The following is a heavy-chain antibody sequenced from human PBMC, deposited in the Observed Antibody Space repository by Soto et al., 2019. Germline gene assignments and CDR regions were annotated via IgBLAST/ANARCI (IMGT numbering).Heavy chain of an antibody. CDR1: GGSFSGYY. CDR2: INHSGST. V-gene: IGHV4-34*01. Sequence: SETLSLTCAVYGGSFSGYYWSWIRQPPGKGLEWIGEINHSGSTNYNPSLKSRVTISVDTSKNQFSLKLTSVTAADTAIYYCARESCSTSCPMDVWGQGTTVTVS. D-gene: IGHD2-2*01. J-gene: IGHJ6*02. CDR3: ARESCSTSCPMDV.